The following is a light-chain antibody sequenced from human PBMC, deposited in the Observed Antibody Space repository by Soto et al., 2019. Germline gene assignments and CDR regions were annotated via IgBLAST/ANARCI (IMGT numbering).Light chain of an antibody. Sequence: QSVLTQPPSVSAAPGQQVTISCSGSGSNIGNNHVSWYQQLPGTAPKLLIYDNNKRPSGISDRFSGSKSGTSATLDITGLQAGDEGDYYCGTWDSGLRAGNFGGGTKLTVL. J-gene: IGLJ2*01. CDR1: GSNIGNNH. CDR2: DNN. CDR3: GTWDSGLRAGN. V-gene: IGLV1-51*01.